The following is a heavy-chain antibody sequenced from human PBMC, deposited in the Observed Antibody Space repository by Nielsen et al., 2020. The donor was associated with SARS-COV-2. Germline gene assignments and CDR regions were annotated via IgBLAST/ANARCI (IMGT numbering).Heavy chain of an antibody. CDR1: GYTFTSYG. CDR2: ISAYNGNT. CDR3: ATTLLGSSHYYYYGMDV. D-gene: IGHD2-2*01. V-gene: IGHV1-18*01. Sequence: ASVKVSCKASGYTFTSYGISWVRQAPGQGLEWMGWISAYNGNTNYAQKLQGRVTMTTDTSTSTAYMELRSLRSDDTAVYYCATTLLGSSHYYYYGMDVWGQGTTVTVSS. J-gene: IGHJ6*02.